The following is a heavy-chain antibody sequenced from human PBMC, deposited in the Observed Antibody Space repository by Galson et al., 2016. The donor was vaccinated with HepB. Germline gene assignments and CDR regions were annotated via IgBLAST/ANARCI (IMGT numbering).Heavy chain of an antibody. V-gene: IGHV1-24*01. Sequence: SVKVSCKVSGYSLNELSIHWVRQSPGKGLEWMGGFEEGETVYAQNFQGRVTMTEDTAAETAYLELSSLKAEDTAIYFCATFPWAHQWDAYYFPFWGQGTPGTVSS. D-gene: IGHD2/OR15-2a*01. CDR2: FEEGET. CDR1: GYSLNELS. CDR3: ATFPWAHQWDAYYFPF. J-gene: IGHJ1*01.